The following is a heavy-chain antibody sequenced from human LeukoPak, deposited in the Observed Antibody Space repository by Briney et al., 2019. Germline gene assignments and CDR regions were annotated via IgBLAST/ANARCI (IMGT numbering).Heavy chain of an antibody. CDR1: GFTFNNYE. CDR2: ITSGGTSI. V-gene: IGHV3-48*03. J-gene: IGHJ4*02. CDR3: ARGSVDY. Sequence: GGSLRLSCAASGFTFNNYEINWVRQAPGEGQEWGSCITSGGTSISYSDSVRGRFTISRDNDNDSLYRQTNSLRAEDTALYYCARGSVDYWGQGTLVTVSS.